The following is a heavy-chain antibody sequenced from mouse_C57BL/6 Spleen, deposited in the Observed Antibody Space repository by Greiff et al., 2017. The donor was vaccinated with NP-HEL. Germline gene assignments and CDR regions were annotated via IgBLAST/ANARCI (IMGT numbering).Heavy chain of an antibody. V-gene: IGHV1-61*01. CDR3: AREGMEYAMDY. CDR1: GYTFTSYW. CDR2: IYPSDSET. Sequence: QVQLQQPGAELVRPGSSVKLSCKASGYTFTSYWMDWVKQRPGQGLEWIGNIYPSDSETHYNQKFKDKATLTVDKSSSTAYMQLSSLTSEDSAVYYCAREGMEYAMDYWGQGTSVTVSS. D-gene: IGHD2-3*01. J-gene: IGHJ4*01.